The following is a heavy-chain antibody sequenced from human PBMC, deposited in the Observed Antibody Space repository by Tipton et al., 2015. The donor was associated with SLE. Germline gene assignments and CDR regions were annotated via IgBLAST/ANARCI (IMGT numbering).Heavy chain of an antibody. V-gene: IGHV4-59*01. J-gene: IGHJ6*03. CDR3: ARVGHGFDSSGYNSRYYYYMDV. CDR1: GGSINAYY. Sequence: LRLSCTVSGGSINAYYWTWTRQPPGKGLEYIGYVYPSGGSDYNPSLSGRVTISFDTSKNQFSLRLTSATAADTAVYYCARVGHGFDSSGYNSRYYYYMDVWGKGTTVTVSS. CDR2: VYPSGGS. D-gene: IGHD3-22*01.